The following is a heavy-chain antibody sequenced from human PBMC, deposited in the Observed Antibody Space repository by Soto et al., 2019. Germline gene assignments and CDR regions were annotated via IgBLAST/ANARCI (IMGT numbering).Heavy chain of an antibody. J-gene: IGHJ4*02. CDR3: AAGAGMTNPLPNLDY. V-gene: IGHV4-61*01. Sequence: SGTLALTCTLSGGSVSSAFSYWSWIRQPPGKGQERIAYVFYTGTTNYNPSLKSRVTISVDTSKNQFSLKLSSVTAADTAVYYCAAGAGMTNPLPNLDYLGQGTLVTVSS. CDR2: VFYTGTT. D-gene: IGHD6-19*01. CDR1: GGSVSSAFSY.